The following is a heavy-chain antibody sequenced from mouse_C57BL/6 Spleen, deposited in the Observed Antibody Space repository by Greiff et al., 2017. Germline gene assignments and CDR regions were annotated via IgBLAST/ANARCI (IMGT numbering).Heavy chain of an antibody. CDR1: GYTFTSYW. V-gene: IGHV1-64*01. Sequence: VQLQQPGAELVKPGASVKLSCKASGYTFTSYWMHWVKLRPGQGLEWIGMIQPNWGSTNYNEKFKSKATLTVDKSSSTAYMQLSSLTSEDSAVDYCARDYGSRDWYFDVWGTGTTVTVSS. CDR2: IQPNWGST. CDR3: ARDYGSRDWYFDV. D-gene: IGHD1-1*01. J-gene: IGHJ1*03.